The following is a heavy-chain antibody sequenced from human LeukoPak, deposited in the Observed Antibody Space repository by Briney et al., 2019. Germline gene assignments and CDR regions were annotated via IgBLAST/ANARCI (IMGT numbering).Heavy chain of an antibody. CDR3: AKDHYWSIDY. V-gene: IGHV3-74*01. CDR2: IKGDGIST. J-gene: IGHJ4*02. D-gene: IGHD3-3*01. Sequence: GGSLRLSCAASGFDFSSNWMHWVRHAPGQGLVWVSRIKGDGISTNYADSVKGRFTISRDIAKNTLYLQMDSLRAEDTGVYYCAKDHYWSIDYWGRGTLVTVSS. CDR1: GFDFSSNW.